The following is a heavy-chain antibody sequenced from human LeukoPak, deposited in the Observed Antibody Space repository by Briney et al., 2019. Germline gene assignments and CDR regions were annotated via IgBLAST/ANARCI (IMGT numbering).Heavy chain of an antibody. J-gene: IGHJ4*02. CDR3: ASRMTF. V-gene: IGHV3-53*05. Sequence: PGGSLRLSCAASGVTVSSDYMSWVRQAPGKGLEWVSVIYSDGNTYYADSVKGRFTISRDKSKNTLFLQMDSLKTEDTARYYCASRMTFGGQGTLVTVSS. CDR1: GVTVSSDY. D-gene: IGHD2/OR15-2a*01. CDR2: IYSDGNT.